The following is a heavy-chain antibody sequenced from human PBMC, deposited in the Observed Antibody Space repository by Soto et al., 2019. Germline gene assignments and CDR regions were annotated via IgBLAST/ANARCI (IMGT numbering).Heavy chain of an antibody. V-gene: IGHV1-18*01. CDR1: GYTFTSYG. CDR2: ISAYNGNT. Sequence: ASVKVSFKASGYTFTSYGISWVRQAPGQGLEWMGWISAYNGNTNYAQKLQGRVTMTTDTSTSTAYMELRSLRSDDTAVYYCARVKGSGYHNWFEPWGQGTLVTVSS. D-gene: IGHD3-22*01. CDR3: ARVKGSGYHNWFEP. J-gene: IGHJ5*02.